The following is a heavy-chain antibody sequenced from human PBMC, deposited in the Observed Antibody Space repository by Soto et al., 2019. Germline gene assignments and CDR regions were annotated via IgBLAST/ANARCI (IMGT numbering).Heavy chain of an antibody. CDR3: SFISGSGTYYCDY. CDR1: GFTFSSYA. J-gene: IGHJ4*02. Sequence: EVQLLESGGGLVQPGGSLRLSCAASGFTFSSYAMWWVRQAPGKGLECVSAISGGGETTYYADSVKGRFTISRDNSKNTLYRQMNRLRAEDTAVFYCSFISGSGTYYCDYWGQGTLVTVSS. V-gene: IGHV3-23*01. D-gene: IGHD3-10*01. CDR2: ISGGGETT.